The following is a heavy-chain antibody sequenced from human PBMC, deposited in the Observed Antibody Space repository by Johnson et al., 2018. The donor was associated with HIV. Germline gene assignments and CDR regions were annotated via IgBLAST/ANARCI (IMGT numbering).Heavy chain of an antibody. J-gene: IGHJ3*02. Sequence: MQVVESGGGLVQPGRSLRLSCAASGFTFDDYAMSWVRQAPGKGLEWVSAISGSGGSTYYADSVKGRFTISRDNAKNSLYLQMNSLRAEDTAVFYCARVRESSSSHREKAFDIWGQGTMVTVSS. D-gene: IGHD6-6*01. CDR2: ISGSGGST. CDR1: GFTFDDYA. V-gene: IGHV3-23*04. CDR3: ARVRESSSSHREKAFDI.